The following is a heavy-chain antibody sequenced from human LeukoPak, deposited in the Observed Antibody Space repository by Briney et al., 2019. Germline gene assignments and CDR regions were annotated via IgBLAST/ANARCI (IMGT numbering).Heavy chain of an antibody. CDR2: IIGSDGST. Sequence: PGGSLRLSCAASEFNFRSYVMTWVRQAPGKGLEWVASIIGSDGSTSYAEAVKGRFTISRDNFKNVLYLQMNSLRVDDTAVYYCAKEKPRIAAGADFWGQGTLVTVSS. D-gene: IGHD6-6*01. CDR1: EFNFRSYV. CDR3: AKEKPRIAAGADF. J-gene: IGHJ4*02. V-gene: IGHV3-23*01.